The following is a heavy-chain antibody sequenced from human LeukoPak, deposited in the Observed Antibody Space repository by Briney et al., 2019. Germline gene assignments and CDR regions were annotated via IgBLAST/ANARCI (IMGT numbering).Heavy chain of an antibody. Sequence: GGSLRLSCAASGFTFSSYWMSWVRQAPGKGLEWVANIKQDGSEKYYVDSVKGRFTISRDNAKNSLYLQMNSLRAEDTAVYYCARDPRWSGSPYYYYYYMDVWGKGTTVTVSS. D-gene: IGHD4-23*01. CDR2: IKQDGSEK. CDR3: ARDPRWSGSPYYYYYYMDV. J-gene: IGHJ6*03. CDR1: GFTFSSYW. V-gene: IGHV3-7*01.